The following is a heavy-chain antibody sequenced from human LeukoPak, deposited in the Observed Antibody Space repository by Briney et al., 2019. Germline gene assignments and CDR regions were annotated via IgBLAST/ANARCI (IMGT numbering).Heavy chain of an antibody. Sequence: SETLSLTCIVSGGSVSSGGHYWGWIRQPPGKGLEWIGSIYYSGSTYYNPSLNNRVTIFIDMSKNQFSLRLNSVTATDTAVYYCARLVCGGGSCPAESDYWGQGTLVTVSS. D-gene: IGHD2-15*01. CDR3: ARLVCGGGSCPAESDY. J-gene: IGHJ4*02. CDR1: GGSVSSGGHY. V-gene: IGHV4-39*01. CDR2: IYYSGST.